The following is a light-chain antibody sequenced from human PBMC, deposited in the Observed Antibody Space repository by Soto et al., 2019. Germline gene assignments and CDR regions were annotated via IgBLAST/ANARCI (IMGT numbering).Light chain of an antibody. J-gene: IGKJ5*01. CDR1: QSVSSY. CDR3: QQYNNWPIT. CDR2: GAS. Sequence: IVLTQSKGTLSFSPGERAALSCRASQSVSSYLAWYQQKPGQAPRLLIYGASTRATGLPARFSGSGSGTEFTLTISSLQSEDFALYYCQQYNNWPITFGQGTRLEFK. V-gene: IGKV3-15*01.